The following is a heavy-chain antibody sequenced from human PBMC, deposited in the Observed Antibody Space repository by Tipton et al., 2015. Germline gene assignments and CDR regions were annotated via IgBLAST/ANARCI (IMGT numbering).Heavy chain of an antibody. Sequence: TLSLTCSVSSDSISKYYWSWIRQPPGKELEWIGYIQYSGSTNYNPSLKSRVTMSRDTSKNQFSLKLTSVTAADTAVYYCACQDYDSLTRDYQTVDYWGHGTLVTVSS. V-gene: IGHV4-59*08. CDR3: ACQDYDSLTRDYQTVDY. J-gene: IGHJ4*01. D-gene: IGHD3-9*01. CDR1: SDSISKYY. CDR2: IQYSGST.